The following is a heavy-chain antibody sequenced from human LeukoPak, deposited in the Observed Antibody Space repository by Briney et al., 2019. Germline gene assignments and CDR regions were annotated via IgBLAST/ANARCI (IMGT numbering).Heavy chain of an antibody. CDR1: GFTFGSYS. CDR3: ARGYDSSGYYYYYYYYMDV. CDR2: ISSSSSTI. Sequence: PGGSLRLSCAASGFTFGSYSMNWVRQAPGKGLEWVSYISSSSSTIYYADSVKGRFTISRDNAKNSLYLQMNSLRAEDTAVYYCARGYDSSGYYYYYYYYMDVWGKGTTVTVSS. J-gene: IGHJ6*03. V-gene: IGHV3-48*01. D-gene: IGHD3-22*01.